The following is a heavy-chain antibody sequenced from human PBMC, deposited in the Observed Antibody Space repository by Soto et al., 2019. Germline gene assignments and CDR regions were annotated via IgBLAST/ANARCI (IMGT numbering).Heavy chain of an antibody. Sequence: GGSLRLSCAASGFTFSSYAMSWVRQAPGKGLEWVSAISGSGGSTYYADSVKGRFTISRDNSKNTLYLQMNSLRAEDTAVYYWAKAPSRHIAGAGPYYYCGRDVGGKGTRATVPS. J-gene: IGHJ6*04. CDR1: GFTFSSYA. V-gene: IGHV3-23*01. D-gene: IGHD6-19*01. CDR2: ISGSGGST. CDR3: AKAPSRHIAGAGPYYYCGRDV.